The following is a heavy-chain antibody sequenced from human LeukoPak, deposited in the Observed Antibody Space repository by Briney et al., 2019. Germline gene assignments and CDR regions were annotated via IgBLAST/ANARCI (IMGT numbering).Heavy chain of an antibody. CDR1: GGSISSGSYY. J-gene: IGHJ5*02. D-gene: IGHD3-3*01. CDR3: ARDRPSLWSGYYTDRWFDP. V-gene: IGHV4-61*02. CDR2: IYTSGST. Sequence: SETLSLTCTVSGGSISSGSYYWSWIRQPAGKGLEWIGRIYTSGSTNYNPSLKSRVTISVDTSKNQFSLKLSSVTAADTAVYYCARDRPSLWSGYYTDRWFDPWGQGTLSPSPQ.